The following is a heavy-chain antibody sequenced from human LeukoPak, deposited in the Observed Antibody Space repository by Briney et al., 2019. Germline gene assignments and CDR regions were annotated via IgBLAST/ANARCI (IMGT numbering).Heavy chain of an antibody. CDR1: GFNFSNYA. J-gene: IGHJ4*02. CDR3: ARGWAFDY. D-gene: IGHD1-26*01. Sequence: GGSLRLSCAASGFNFSNYAMSWVRQLPGKGLGWVSAISGSGHDTYYADSVKGRFTTSRDNSKNTLSLQMNSLRAEDTAVYYCARGWAFDYWGQGTQVTVSS. V-gene: IGHV3-23*01. CDR2: ISGSGHDT.